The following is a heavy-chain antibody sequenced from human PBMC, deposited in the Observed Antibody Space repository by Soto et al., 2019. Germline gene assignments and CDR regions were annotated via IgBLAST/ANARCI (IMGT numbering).Heavy chain of an antibody. CDR1: GFTFSSYA. Sequence: EVQLLESGGGLVQPGGSLRLSCAASGFTFSSYAMSWVRQAPGKGLEWVSAISGSGGSTYYADSVKGRFTISRDNSKNTLYLQMNSLRAEDTAVYYCAKTGYYDFWSATGGNWFDPWGQGTLVTVSS. V-gene: IGHV3-23*01. J-gene: IGHJ5*02. CDR2: ISGSGGST. D-gene: IGHD3-3*01. CDR3: AKTGYYDFWSATGGNWFDP.